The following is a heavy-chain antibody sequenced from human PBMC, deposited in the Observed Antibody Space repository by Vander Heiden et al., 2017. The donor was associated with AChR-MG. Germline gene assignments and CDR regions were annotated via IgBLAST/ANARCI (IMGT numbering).Heavy chain of an antibody. CDR2: ISYDGSNK. V-gene: IGHV3-30-3*01. CDR3: ARDDRGYSYAHFYYYYGMDV. Sequence: VQLVESGGGVVQPGRSLRLSCAAPGFTFSRYAMHGVRQAPGKGLEWVAVISYDGSNKYYADSVKGRFTISRDNSKNTLYLQMNSLRAEDTAVYYCARDDRGYSYAHFYYYYGMDVWGQGTTVTVSS. D-gene: IGHD5-18*01. CDR1: GFTFSRYA. J-gene: IGHJ6*02.